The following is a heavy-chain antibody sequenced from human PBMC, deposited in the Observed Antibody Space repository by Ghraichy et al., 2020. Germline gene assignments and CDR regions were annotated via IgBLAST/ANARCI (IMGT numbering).Heavy chain of an antibody. CDR2: ISSSSSTI. Sequence: GGSLRLSCIASGFTFSSHSMNWVRQAPGKGLEWLSYISSSSSTIYYVHSVRGRITVSRENAKNSLYLQMNSLRDQDTAVYYCAREIRREGVTSYYFDHWSQGTLVTVSS. J-gene: IGHJ4*02. CDR3: AREIRREGVTSYYFDH. D-gene: IGHD4-11*01. CDR1: GFTFSSHS. V-gene: IGHV3-48*02.